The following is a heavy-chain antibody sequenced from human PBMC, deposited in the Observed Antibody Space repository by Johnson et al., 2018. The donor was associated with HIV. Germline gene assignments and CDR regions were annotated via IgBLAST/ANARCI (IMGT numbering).Heavy chain of an antibody. V-gene: IGHV3-7*01. CDR3: AKDEEGYCSGGSCYANAFDS. J-gene: IGHJ3*02. Sequence: VQLVESGGGLVQPGGSLRLSCAAFGFKFRDYWMGWVRKAPGKGLEWVAQTQQDGSGKLYVSSLRGRITISRDNAKNSLYLQMNSLRAEDTAMYYCAKDEEGYCSGGSCYANAFDSWCQGTMVTVSS. CDR1: GFKFRDYW. CDR2: TQQDGSGK. D-gene: IGHD2-15*01.